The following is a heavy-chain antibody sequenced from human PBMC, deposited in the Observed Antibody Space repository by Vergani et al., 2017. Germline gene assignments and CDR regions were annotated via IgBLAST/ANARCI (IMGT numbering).Heavy chain of an antibody. J-gene: IGHJ3*01. D-gene: IGHD3-22*01. CDR1: GYSFTTYW. CDR2: IDPADSDA. CDR3: ARKEFSSVTGAFDV. Sequence: EVQLVQSGAEVKKPGESLKISCQGFGYSFTTYWIGWVRQMPGEGLEWMGIIDPADSDARYSPSFPGQVTIAADKSITTAYLQWTSLDASDTAIYYCARKEFSSVTGAFDVWGQGTMVTVSS. V-gene: IGHV5-51*01.